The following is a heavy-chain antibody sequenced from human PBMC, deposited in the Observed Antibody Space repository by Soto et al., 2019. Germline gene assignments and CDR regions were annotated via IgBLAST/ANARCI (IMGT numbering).Heavy chain of an antibody. Sequence: GGSLRLSCAASGFAFSTYAMSWVRQAPGKGLEWVSAISSGGTDIYYADSVKGRFTISRDNAKNSLYLQMNSLRDEDTAVYYCAGGDSSGYPFDYWGQGTLVTVSS. V-gene: IGHV3-21*01. D-gene: IGHD3-22*01. CDR3: AGGDSSGYPFDY. J-gene: IGHJ4*02. CDR2: ISSGGTDI. CDR1: GFAFSTYA.